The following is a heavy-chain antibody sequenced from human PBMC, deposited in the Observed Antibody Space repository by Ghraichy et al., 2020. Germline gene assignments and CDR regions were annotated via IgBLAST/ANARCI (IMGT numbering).Heavy chain of an antibody. CDR1: GYTFTVYY. V-gene: IGHV1-2*06. CDR3: TRSYYGGNSWYFDI. Sequence: ASVKVSCKASGYTFTVYYIHWVRHAPGQGLEWMGHIDPNSGGTNYAQKFHGRVTMTRDTSISTAYMELSSLRSDDTAVYYCTRSYYGGNSWYFDIWGRGTLVTVSS. D-gene: IGHD4-23*01. J-gene: IGHJ2*01. CDR2: IDPNSGGT.